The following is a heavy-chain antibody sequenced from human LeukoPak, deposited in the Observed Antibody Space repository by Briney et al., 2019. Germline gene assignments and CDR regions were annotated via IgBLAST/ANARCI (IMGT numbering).Heavy chain of an antibody. Sequence: GSLRASSTASGDTFTGYYMDWGPEGPGEGLEWMGWIKPNSGGTNSAQKFQARVTMTRDTSTSTAYMELSRLRSDDTAVYYCASQGGSYFLNYWGQGALVTVSS. CDR1: GDTFTGYY. V-gene: IGHV1-2*02. CDR3: ASQGGSYFLNY. CDR2: IKPNSGGT. J-gene: IGHJ4*02. D-gene: IGHD3-22*01.